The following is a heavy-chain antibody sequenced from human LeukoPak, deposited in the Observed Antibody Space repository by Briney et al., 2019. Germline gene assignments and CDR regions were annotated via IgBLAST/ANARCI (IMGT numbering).Heavy chain of an antibody. CDR2: IYYSGST. Sequence: SETLSLTCTVSGGSISSYYWSWIRQPPGKGLEWIGYIYYSGSTNYNPSLKSRVTISVDTSKNQFSLKLSSVTAADTAVYYCARHEGYYYDSSGSIDYWGQGTLVTVSS. CDR3: ARHEGYYYDSSGSIDY. D-gene: IGHD3-22*01. J-gene: IGHJ4*02. V-gene: IGHV4-59*08. CDR1: GGSISSYY.